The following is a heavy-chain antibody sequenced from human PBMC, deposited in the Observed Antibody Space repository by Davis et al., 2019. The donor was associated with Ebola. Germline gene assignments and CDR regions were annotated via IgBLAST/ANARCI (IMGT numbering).Heavy chain of an antibody. CDR1: GYTFTDYY. J-gene: IGHJ4*02. CDR3: ARVAVTMVRGVPRSDY. Sequence: AASVKVSCKASGYTFTDYYMSWVRQAPGQGLEWMGWINPDNGATTYAQKSQGRVTMTRDTSITTAYMELSGLTSDDTAVYFCARVAVTMVRGVPRSDYWGQGILVTVSS. D-gene: IGHD3-10*01. V-gene: IGHV1-2*02. CDR2: INPDNGAT.